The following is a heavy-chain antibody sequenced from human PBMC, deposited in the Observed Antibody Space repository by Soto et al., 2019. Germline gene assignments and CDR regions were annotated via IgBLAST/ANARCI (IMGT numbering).Heavy chain of an antibody. V-gene: IGHV4-59*01. J-gene: IGHJ4*02. Sequence: QVQLQESGPGLVKPSETLSLTCTVSGGSISSYYWSWIRQPPGKGLEWIGYIYYSGSTNYNPSLKSRFTISVDTSKNQFSLKLSSVTAADTAVYYCARDIAYGDYFDYWGQGTLVTVSS. D-gene: IGHD4-17*01. CDR2: IYYSGST. CDR1: GGSISSYY. CDR3: ARDIAYGDYFDY.